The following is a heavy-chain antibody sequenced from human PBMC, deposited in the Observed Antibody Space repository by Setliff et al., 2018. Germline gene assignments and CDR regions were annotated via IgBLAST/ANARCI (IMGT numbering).Heavy chain of an antibody. Sequence: SGPTLVNPTQTLTLTCTFSGFSLSTSGICVSWIRQPPGKALEWLARIDWDDDKYYTPSLKTRLTISKDTSKNQVVLTMTNMDPVDTATYYCAAAPNYYDFWGQGTLVTVSS. CDR3: AAAPNYYDF. J-gene: IGHJ4*02. CDR2: IDWDDDK. CDR1: GFSLSTSGIC. V-gene: IGHV2-70*11.